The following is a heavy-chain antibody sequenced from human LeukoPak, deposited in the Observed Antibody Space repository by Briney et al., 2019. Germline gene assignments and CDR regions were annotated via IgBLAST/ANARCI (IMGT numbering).Heavy chain of an antibody. V-gene: IGHV3-23*01. Sequence: PGGSLRLSCVASGFTFSSSAMSWVRQAPGKGLEWVSAISGGGGTTYYADSVKGRFTISRDNSKSTLFLEMNSLRVEDTALYYCAKRGEVSTYYYFESWGQGALVTVSS. D-gene: IGHD3-10*01. CDR1: GFTFSSSA. CDR3: AKRGEVSTYYYFES. J-gene: IGHJ4*02. CDR2: ISGGGGTT.